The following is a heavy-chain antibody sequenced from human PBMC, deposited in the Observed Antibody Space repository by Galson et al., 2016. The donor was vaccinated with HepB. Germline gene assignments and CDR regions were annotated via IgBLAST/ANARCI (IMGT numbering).Heavy chain of an antibody. D-gene: IGHD1-1*01. CDR2: INPRGGAT. CDR1: GYSFTDYR. CDR3: ASGPIATGASYYYNVMDV. J-gene: IGHJ6*02. V-gene: IGHV1-46*01. Sequence: SVKVSCKASGYSFTDYRIHWVRQAPGQGLECMGVINPRGGATDYVQKFQGRVTMTSDTSTRTVYMELSSLTFEDTAVYFCASGPIATGASYYYNVMDVWGQGTTVTVS.